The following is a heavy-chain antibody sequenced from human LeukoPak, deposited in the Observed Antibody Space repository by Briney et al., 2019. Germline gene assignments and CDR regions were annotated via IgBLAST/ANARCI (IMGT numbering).Heavy chain of an antibody. CDR1: GYTFTGYY. Sequence: GASVKVSCKASGYTFTGYYMHWVRQAPGQGLEWMGWINPNSGGTNYAQKFQGRVTMTRDTSISTAYMELSRLRSDDTAVYYCARALWMATTLRPLGYWGQGTLVTVSS. D-gene: IGHD5-24*01. CDR3: ARALWMATTLRPLGY. CDR2: INPNSGGT. J-gene: IGHJ4*02. V-gene: IGHV1-2*02.